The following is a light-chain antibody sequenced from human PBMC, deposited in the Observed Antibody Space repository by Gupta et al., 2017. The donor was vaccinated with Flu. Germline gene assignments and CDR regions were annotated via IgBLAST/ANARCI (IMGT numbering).Light chain of an antibody. CDR3: QQDNNLRT. J-gene: IGKJ1*01. V-gene: IGKV4-1*01. Sequence: DIVMTQSPDSLAVSLGERATINCKSSQSVLHSYENKNYLAWYQQKPGQPPKLLISGASTREYGVPDRFGGSGSGTDFTLTINSLQAEDVAVYYCQQDNNLRTFGQGTRVEIK. CDR1: QSVLHSYENKNY. CDR2: GAS.